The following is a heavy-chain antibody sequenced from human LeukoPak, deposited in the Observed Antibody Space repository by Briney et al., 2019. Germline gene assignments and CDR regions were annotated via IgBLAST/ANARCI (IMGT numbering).Heavy chain of an antibody. V-gene: IGHV3-11*01. D-gene: IGHD1-26*01. CDR2: ISTSGSDM. CDR1: GFTFSDYY. CDR3: ARGRSTTYYGFDY. J-gene: IGHJ4*02. Sequence: PGGSLRLSCAASGFTFSDYYMNWIRQAPGKGLEWISYISTSGSDMYYADSVKGRFTISRDNAKNSLYLQMNSLRAEDTAVYYCARGRSTTYYGFDYWGQGTLVTVSS.